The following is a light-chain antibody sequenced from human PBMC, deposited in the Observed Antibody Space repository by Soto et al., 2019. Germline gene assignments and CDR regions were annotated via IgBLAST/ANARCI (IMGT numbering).Light chain of an antibody. CDR1: SSVVGGYDY. J-gene: IGLJ1*01. V-gene: IGLV2-14*01. Sequence: QSVLTQPASVSGSPGQSITISCTGTSSVVGGYDYVSWYQQHPGKAPKLMIYDDTNRPSGVSNRFSGSKSGNTASLTISGLQAEDEASYYCSSYTSSTSYVFGTGTKVTVL. CDR2: DDT. CDR3: SSYTSSTSYV.